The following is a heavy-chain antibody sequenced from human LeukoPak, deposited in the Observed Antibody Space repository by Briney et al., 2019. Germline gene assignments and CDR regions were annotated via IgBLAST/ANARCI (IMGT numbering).Heavy chain of an antibody. J-gene: IGHJ6*03. CDR2: INSDGSST. D-gene: IGHD3-22*01. V-gene: IGHV3-74*01. CDR1: GFTFSSYW. CDR3: ARVDTAMVTDYDSSGYYYYYYSMDV. Sequence: PGGSLRLSCAASGFTFSSYWMHWVRQAPGKGLVWVSRINSDGSSTSYADSVKGRFTISRDNAKNTLYLQMNSLRAEDTAVYYCARVDTAMVTDYDSSGYYYYYYSMDVWGKGTTVTVSS.